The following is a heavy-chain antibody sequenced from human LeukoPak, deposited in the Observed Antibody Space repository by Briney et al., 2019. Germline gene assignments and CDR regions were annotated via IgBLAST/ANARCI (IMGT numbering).Heavy chain of an antibody. V-gene: IGHV3-23*01. CDR1: GFTFSSYA. D-gene: IGHD1-26*01. Sequence: PGGSLRLSCAASGFTFSSYAMSWVRQAPGKGLEWVSAISGSGGSTYYADSVKGRFTISRDNSENTLYLQMNSLRAEDTAVYYCATTGGELLEALGDWGQGTLVTVSS. CDR2: ISGSGGST. CDR3: ATTGGELLEALGD. J-gene: IGHJ4*02.